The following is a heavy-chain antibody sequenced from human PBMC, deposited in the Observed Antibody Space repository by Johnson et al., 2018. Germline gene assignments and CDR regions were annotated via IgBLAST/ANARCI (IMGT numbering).Heavy chain of an antibody. D-gene: IGHD6-19*01. J-gene: IGHJ3*02. V-gene: IGHV3-66*02. CDR1: GFTVSSNY. Sequence: VQLVESGGGLVQPGGSLRLSCAASGFTVSSNYMSWVRQAPGKGLEWVSVIYSAGNTYYADSVKGRFTISRDNSKNTLYLQMSSLRAEDTAVYYCARAGGSRGWYLDGFDIWGQGTMVTVSS. CDR3: ARAGGSRGWYLDGFDI. CDR2: IYSAGNT.